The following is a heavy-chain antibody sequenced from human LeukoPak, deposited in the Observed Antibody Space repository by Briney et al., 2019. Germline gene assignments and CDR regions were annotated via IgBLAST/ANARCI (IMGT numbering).Heavy chain of an antibody. V-gene: IGHV4-39*01. Sequence: PSETLSLTCTVSGGSISSSSYYWGWIRQPPGKGLEWIGSIYYSGSTYYNPSLKSRVTISVATSKNQFSLKLSSVTAADTAVYYCARPYCSSTSCYYPTAFDIWGQGTMVTVSS. CDR3: ARPYCSSTSCYYPTAFDI. D-gene: IGHD2-2*01. J-gene: IGHJ3*02. CDR1: GGSISSSSYY. CDR2: IYYSGST.